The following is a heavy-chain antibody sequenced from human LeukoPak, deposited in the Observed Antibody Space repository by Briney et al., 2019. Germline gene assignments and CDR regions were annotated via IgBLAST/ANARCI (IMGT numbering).Heavy chain of an antibody. J-gene: IGHJ4*02. V-gene: IGHV3-21*01. D-gene: IGHD4-23*01. Sequence: GGSLRLSCAASGFTFSSYSMNWVRQAPGKGLEWVSSISSSSSYIYYADSVKGRFTISRDNAKNSLYLQMNSLRADDTAVYYCARDPTVGGIYFDYWGQGTLVTVSS. CDR3: ARDPTVGGIYFDY. CDR1: GFTFSSYS. CDR2: ISSSSSYI.